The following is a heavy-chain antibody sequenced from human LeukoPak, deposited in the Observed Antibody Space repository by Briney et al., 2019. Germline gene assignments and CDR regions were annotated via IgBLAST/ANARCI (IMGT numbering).Heavy chain of an antibody. V-gene: IGHV1-18*01. CDR3: ARGRYSTRACAP. J-gene: IGHJ5*02. D-gene: IGHD2-21*01. CDR2: ISAYNGNT. CDR1: GYTFTSYG. Sequence: ASVKVSCKASGYTFTSYGISWVRQAPGQGLEWMGWISAYNGNTNDAQKLQGRVTMTTDTSTSTAYMELRSLRSDDTAVYYGARGRYSTRACAPWGQGTLVTVSS.